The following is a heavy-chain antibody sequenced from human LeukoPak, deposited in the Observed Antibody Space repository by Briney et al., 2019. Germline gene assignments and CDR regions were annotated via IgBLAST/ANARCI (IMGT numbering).Heavy chain of an antibody. V-gene: IGHV3-74*01. J-gene: IGHJ4*02. Sequence: GGSLRLSCAASGFTFSSYWMHWVRQAPGKGLVWISRINSDGSGTSYADSVKGRFTISRDNAKNTLYPQMNSLRAEDTAVYYCARADDGANSWVNYWGQGTLVTVSS. CDR2: INSDGSGT. CDR3: ARADDGANSWVNY. CDR1: GFTFSSYW. D-gene: IGHD4-23*01.